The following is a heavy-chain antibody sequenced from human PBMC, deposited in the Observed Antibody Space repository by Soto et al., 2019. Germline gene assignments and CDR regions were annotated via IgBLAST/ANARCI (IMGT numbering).Heavy chain of an antibody. D-gene: IGHD3-16*02. CDR3: ARLWGSYRYGSPYYFDY. V-gene: IGHV3-23*01. J-gene: IGHJ4*02. CDR1: GFTFSSYA. CDR2: ISGSGGST. Sequence: GGSLRLSCAASGFTFSSYAMSWVRQAPGKGLEWVSAISGSGGSTYYADSVKGRFTISRDNSKNTLYLQMNSLRAEDTAVYYCARLWGSYRYGSPYYFDYWGQGTLVTVSS.